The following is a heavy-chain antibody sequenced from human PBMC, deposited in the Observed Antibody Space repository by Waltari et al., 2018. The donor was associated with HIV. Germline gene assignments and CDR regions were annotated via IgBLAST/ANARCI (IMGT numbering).Heavy chain of an antibody. CDR1: GGSISSYY. Sequence: QVQLQESGPGLVKPSETLSLTCTVSGGSISSYYWSWIRQPPGKGLEWIGYIYYSGTTNYNPSLKSRVTISVDTSENHFSLKLNSVTAADTAVYYCAREKDWYLDLWGRGTLVTVSS. CDR3: AREKDWYLDL. V-gene: IGHV4-59*01. J-gene: IGHJ2*01. CDR2: IYYSGTT.